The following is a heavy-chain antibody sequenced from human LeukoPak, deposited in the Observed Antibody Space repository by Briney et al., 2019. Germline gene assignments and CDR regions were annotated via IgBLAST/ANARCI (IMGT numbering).Heavy chain of an antibody. V-gene: IGHV3-21*01. CDR2: ISSSSYI. Sequence: GGSLRLSCAASGFTVSSYNMNWVRQAPGKGREWVSSISSSSYIYYADSVKGRFTISRDNAKNSLYLQMNSLRAEDTAVYYCARDHPSFQHWGQGTLVTVSS. CDR3: ARDHPSFQH. J-gene: IGHJ1*01. CDR1: GFTVSSYN.